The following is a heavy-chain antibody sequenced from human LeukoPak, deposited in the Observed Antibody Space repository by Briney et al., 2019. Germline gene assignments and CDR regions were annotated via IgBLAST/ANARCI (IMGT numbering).Heavy chain of an antibody. D-gene: IGHD6-19*01. Sequence: SETLSLTCTVSGNSISNTIFYWGWIRQPPGKGLEWIGSIHYSGTTHYNPSLKSRVTISVDTSKNQFSLKLTSVTAADTAVYYCARDYTLYISGWFLDYWAQGTLVTVSS. CDR1: GNSISNTIFY. J-gene: IGHJ4*02. CDR3: ARDYTLYISGWFLDY. V-gene: IGHV4-39*07. CDR2: IHYSGTT.